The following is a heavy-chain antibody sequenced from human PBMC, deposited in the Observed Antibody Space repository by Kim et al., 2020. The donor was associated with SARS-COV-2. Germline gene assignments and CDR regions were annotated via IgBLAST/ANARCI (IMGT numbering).Heavy chain of an antibody. V-gene: IGHV1-69*13. Sequence: SVKVSCKASGGTFSSYAISWVRQAPGQGLEWMGGIIPIFGTANYAQKFQGRVTITADESTSTAYMELSSLRSEDTAVYYCARGSAGRGVIISFDYWGQGTLVTVSS. CDR1: GGTFSSYA. CDR2: IIPIFGTA. J-gene: IGHJ4*02. CDR3: ARGSAGRGVIISFDY. D-gene: IGHD3-10*01.